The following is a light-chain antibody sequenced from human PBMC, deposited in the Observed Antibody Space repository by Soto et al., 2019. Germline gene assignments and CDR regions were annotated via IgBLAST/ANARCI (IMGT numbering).Light chain of an antibody. CDR1: SSNIASNT. J-gene: IGLJ1*01. Sequence: QSALTQPPSASGTPGQRVTVSCSGSSSNIASNTVNWYQQLPGTAPKLLIYSNDQRPSGVPDRFSAPKSGTSASLAISGLQSEDEADYYCASWDDSLNGHVFGTGTKVTVL. CDR2: SND. V-gene: IGLV1-44*01. CDR3: ASWDDSLNGHV.